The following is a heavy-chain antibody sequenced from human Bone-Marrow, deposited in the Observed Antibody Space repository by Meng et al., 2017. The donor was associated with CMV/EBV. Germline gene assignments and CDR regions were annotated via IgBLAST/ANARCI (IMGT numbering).Heavy chain of an antibody. CDR1: GFTFSSYW. J-gene: IGHJ1*01. CDR2: INSDGSST. CDR3: AREEYGGSPG. Sequence: GESLKISCAASGFTFSSYWMHWVRQAPGKGLVWVSRINSDGSSTSYADSVKGRFTISRDNAKNTLYLQMNSLRAEDTAVYYCAREEYGGSPGWGQGTLVTVSS. D-gene: IGHD3-16*01. V-gene: IGHV3-74*01.